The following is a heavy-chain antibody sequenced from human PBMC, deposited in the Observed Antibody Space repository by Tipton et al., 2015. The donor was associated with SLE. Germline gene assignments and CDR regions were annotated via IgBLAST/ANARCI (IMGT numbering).Heavy chain of an antibody. D-gene: IGHD2-2*01. CDR2: ISWNSGSI. Sequence: SLRLSCAASGFTFDDYAMHWVRQAPGKGLEWVSGISWNSGSIGYADSVKGRFTISRDNAKNSLYLQMNGLRAEDTALYYCAKALIVVVPAVPDWYFDLRGRGTLVTVSS. J-gene: IGHJ2*01. V-gene: IGHV3-9*01. CDR3: AKALIVVVPAVPDWYFDL. CDR1: GFTFDDYA.